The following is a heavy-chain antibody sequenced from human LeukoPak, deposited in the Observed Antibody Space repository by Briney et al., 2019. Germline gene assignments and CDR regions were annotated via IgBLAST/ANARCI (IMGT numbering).Heavy chain of an antibody. V-gene: IGHV4-4*02. Sequence: PSGTLSLTCAVSGGSISSSYWWSWVRPPPGKGLEWIGEMYHSGSTNYNPSLKSRVTISLDNSKNQFSLKLSSVTAADTAVYYCATNSGWRFDYWGQGTLVTVSS. J-gene: IGHJ4*02. CDR1: GGSISSSYW. CDR3: ATNSGWRFDY. CDR2: MYHSGST. D-gene: IGHD6-19*01.